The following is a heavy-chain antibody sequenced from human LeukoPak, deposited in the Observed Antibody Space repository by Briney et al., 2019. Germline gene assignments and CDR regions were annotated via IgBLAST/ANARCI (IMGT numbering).Heavy chain of an antibody. J-gene: IGHJ5*02. Sequence: PSETLSLTCTVSGGSISSYYWSWLRQPPGKGLEWIGYIYYSGSTNYNPSLKSRVTISVDTSKNQFSLKLSSVTAADTAVYYCARASLVRHNWFDPWGQGTLVTVSS. D-gene: IGHD3-10*01. V-gene: IGHV4-59*01. CDR2: IYYSGST. CDR1: GGSISSYY. CDR3: ARASLVRHNWFDP.